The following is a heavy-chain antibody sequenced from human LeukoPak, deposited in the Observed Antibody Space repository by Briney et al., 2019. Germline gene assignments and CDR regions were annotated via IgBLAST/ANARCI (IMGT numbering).Heavy chain of an antibody. V-gene: IGHV3-30*02. J-gene: IGHJ5*02. CDR3: AKVWFGENHFDP. CDR2: IRYDGSNK. CDR1: GFTFSSYG. D-gene: IGHD3-10*01. Sequence: PGGSPRLSCAASGFTFSSYGMHWVRQAPGKGLEWVAFIRYDGSNKYYADSVKGRFTISRDNSKNTLYLQMNSLRAEDTAVYYCAKVWFGENHFDPWGQGTLVTVSS.